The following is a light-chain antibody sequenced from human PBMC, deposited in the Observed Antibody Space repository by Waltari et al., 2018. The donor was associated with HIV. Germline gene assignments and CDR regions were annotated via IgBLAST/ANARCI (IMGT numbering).Light chain of an antibody. CDR3: QQYNKWPRT. CDR1: QNVITN. Sequence: EIVMTQSPGTLSVSPGERVTLSCRASQNVITNLAWYQQKPGQAPRLLIYGASTRATGIPPRFSGGGSGTDFTLTIGSLQSEDFTFYYSQQYNKWPRTFGQGTKVEVK. J-gene: IGKJ1*01. V-gene: IGKV3-15*01. CDR2: GAS.